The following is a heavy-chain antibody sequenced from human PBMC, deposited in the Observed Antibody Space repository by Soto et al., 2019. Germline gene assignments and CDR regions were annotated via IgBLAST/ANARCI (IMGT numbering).Heavy chain of an antibody. CDR2: ISGSGGST. V-gene: IGHV3-23*01. CDR3: AKDHGSSLLQNRSYYYYGMDV. D-gene: IGHD2-15*01. J-gene: IGHJ6*02. Sequence: EVQLLESGGGLVQPGGSLRLSCAASGFTFSSYAMSWVRQAPGKGLEWVSAISGSGGSTYYADSVKGRFTISRDNSKNTLYLQMNSLRAEDTAVYYCAKDHGSSLLQNRSYYYYGMDVWGQGTTVTVSS. CDR1: GFTFSSYA.